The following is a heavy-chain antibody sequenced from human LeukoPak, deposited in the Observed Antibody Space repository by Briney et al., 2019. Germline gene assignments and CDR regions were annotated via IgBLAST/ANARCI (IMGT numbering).Heavy chain of an antibody. Sequence: PGGSLRLSCAASGFIFNNYGMNWVRQAPGKELEWVSFISGTSTYVYYADSVKGRFTISRDNANNSVYLQMNSLRAEDTAVYYCARGYLISPGGGQGTLVTVSS. D-gene: IGHD1-26*01. CDR1: GFIFNNYG. J-gene: IGHJ4*02. CDR2: ISGTSTYV. CDR3: ARGYLISPG. V-gene: IGHV3-21*01.